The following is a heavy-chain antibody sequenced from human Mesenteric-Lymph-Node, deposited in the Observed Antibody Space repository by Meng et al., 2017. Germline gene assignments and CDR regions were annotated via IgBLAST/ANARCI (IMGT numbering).Heavy chain of an antibody. Sequence: ASVKVSCKAAGYTFSNYALNWVRHAPGQGLVWMGWINTKNGNPTYAQGFTGRFVFSLDTSVNTTYLQISGLKAEDTAVYYCARDLNMATWIQVGTLYYYGLDVWGQGTTVTVSS. CDR2: INTKNGNP. CDR3: ARDLNMATWIQVGTLYYYGLDV. D-gene: IGHD5-18*01. V-gene: IGHV7-4-1*02. CDR1: GYTFSNYA. J-gene: IGHJ6*02.